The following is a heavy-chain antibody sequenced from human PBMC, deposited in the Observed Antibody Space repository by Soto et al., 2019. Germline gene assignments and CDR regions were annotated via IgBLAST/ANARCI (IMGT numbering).Heavy chain of an antibody. V-gene: IGHV3-23*01. CDR3: AKDQGSSWYEIGY. D-gene: IGHD6-13*01. CDR1: GFTFSNYA. CDR2: ISGSGGRT. Sequence: EVQLLESGGGLVQPGGSLRLSCAASGFTFSNYAVTWVRQAPGKGLEWVPTISGSGGRTYYAESVKGRFTISRDNSKNPLNLQMNSLRAEDTAVYYCAKDQGSSWYEIGYWGQGTLVTVSS. J-gene: IGHJ4*02.